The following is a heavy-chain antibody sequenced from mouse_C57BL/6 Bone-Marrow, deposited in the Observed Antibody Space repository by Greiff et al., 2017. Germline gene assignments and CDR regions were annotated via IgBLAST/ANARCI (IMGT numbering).Heavy chain of an antibody. CDR1: GFTFTDYT. V-gene: IGHV1-78*01. Sequence: VQLLQSDAELVKPGASVKISCKVSGFTFTDYTIYWLKQRPEQGLEWIGYIYPRDGSTKYNESFKGKATMAEDKSSSPAYMQLNSLTSEDSAVYYCAKHSDWYFDVWGTGTTVTVSS. CDR3: AKHSDWYFDV. J-gene: IGHJ1*03. CDR2: IYPRDGST.